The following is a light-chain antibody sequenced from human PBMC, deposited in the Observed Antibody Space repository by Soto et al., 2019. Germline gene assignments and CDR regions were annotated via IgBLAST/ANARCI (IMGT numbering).Light chain of an antibody. CDR3: QQYGNSPIT. J-gene: IGKJ5*01. CDR2: GPC. V-gene: IGKV3-20*01. CDR1: ERIYSAY. Sequence: EIVMTQSPATLSVSPGERATLSFRASERIYSAYLGWYQQKPGQAPRLLIYGPCSRATGIPDRFSGSGSGTDFTLTISRLEPEDFAVYYCQQYGNSPITFGQGTRLAIK.